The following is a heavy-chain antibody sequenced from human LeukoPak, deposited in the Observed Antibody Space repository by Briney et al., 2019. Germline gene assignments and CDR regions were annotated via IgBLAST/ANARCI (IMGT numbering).Heavy chain of an antibody. V-gene: IGHV4-38-2*02. J-gene: IGHJ4*02. CDR3: ARIFIRNGYSSYFDC. CDR2: VYQSGTT. CDR1: GFSISSGLY. D-gene: IGHD5-18*01. Sequence: TSETLSLTCTVSGFSISSGLYWGWVRQPPGAGLEWIGSVYQSGTTYYNPSLKSRVTTSVDMSKNQFSLRLRPVTAADTAVYYCARIFIRNGYSSYFDCWGQGTLVTVSS.